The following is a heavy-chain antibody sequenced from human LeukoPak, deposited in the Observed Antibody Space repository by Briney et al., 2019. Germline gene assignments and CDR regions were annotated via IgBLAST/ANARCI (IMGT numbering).Heavy chain of an antibody. D-gene: IGHD2-15*01. Sequence: PSETLSLTCAVSGGSISSGGYSWSWIRQPPGTGLEWIGFISHSGTASYNPSLKSRLTISVDMSKNQLSLKLTSVTAADTAVYYCARDFSPGAYCSGGSCYTLGGISGWFDPWGQGTLVTVSS. CDR1: GGSISSGGYS. CDR3: ARDFSPGAYCSGGSCYTLGGISGWFDP. CDR2: ISHSGTA. J-gene: IGHJ5*02. V-gene: IGHV4-30-2*01.